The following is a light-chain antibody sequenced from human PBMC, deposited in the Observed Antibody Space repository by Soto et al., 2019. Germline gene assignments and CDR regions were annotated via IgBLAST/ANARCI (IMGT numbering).Light chain of an antibody. CDR3: HIHDISFP. J-gene: IGKJ4*01. V-gene: IGKV3-20*01. CDR1: QHVTTTY. CDR2: GAS. Sequence: PGERATLSCTASQHVTTTYIAWYQQKFGQAPRLLIYGASTRATGTPDRFTGGGFGTDFTLTISRVEPEDFAVYYCHIHDISFPFGGGTRVDIK.